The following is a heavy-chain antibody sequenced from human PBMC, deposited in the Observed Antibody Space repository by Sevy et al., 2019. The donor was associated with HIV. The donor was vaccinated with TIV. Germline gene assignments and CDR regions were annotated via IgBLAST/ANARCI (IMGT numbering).Heavy chain of an antibody. CDR3: ARDFLTYYDYVWGSYSY. CDR1: GFTFSSYS. CDR2: ISSSSSYI. V-gene: IGHV3-21*01. J-gene: IGHJ4*02. D-gene: IGHD3-16*01. Sequence: GGSLRLSCAASGFTFSSYSMNWVRQAPGKGLEWVSSISSSSSYIYYADSVKGRFTISRDNAKNSLYLQMNSLRAEYTAVYYCARDFLTYYDYVWGSYSYWGQGTLVTVSS.